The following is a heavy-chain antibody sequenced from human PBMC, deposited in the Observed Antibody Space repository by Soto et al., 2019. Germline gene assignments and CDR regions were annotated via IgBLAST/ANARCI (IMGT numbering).Heavy chain of an antibody. V-gene: IGHV3-9*01. J-gene: IGHJ6*03. CDR2: ISWNSATI. CDR3: AKVGREQQLSQPYYYYMDV. D-gene: IGHD6-13*01. CDR1: GFIFDDYA. Sequence: GGSLRLSCAASGFIFDDYAMHWVRQFPGKGLEWVSSISWNSATIKYADSVKGRFTISRDNAKNSLYLQMNSLRAEDTALYYCAKVGREQQLSQPYYYYMDVWGKGTTVTVSS.